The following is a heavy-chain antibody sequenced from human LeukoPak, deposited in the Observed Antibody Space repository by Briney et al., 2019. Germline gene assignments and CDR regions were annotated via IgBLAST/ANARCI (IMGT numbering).Heavy chain of an antibody. D-gene: IGHD3-10*01. CDR2: IKQDGSEK. V-gene: IGHV3-7*01. Sequence: PGGSLRLSCAASGFTFSSYWMSWVRQAPGKGLEWVVNIKQDGSEKYYVDSVKGRFTISRDNAKNSLYLQMNSLRAGDTAVYYCARERGYGSGSCFDYWGQGTLVTVSS. J-gene: IGHJ4*02. CDR1: GFTFSSYW. CDR3: ARERGYGSGSCFDY.